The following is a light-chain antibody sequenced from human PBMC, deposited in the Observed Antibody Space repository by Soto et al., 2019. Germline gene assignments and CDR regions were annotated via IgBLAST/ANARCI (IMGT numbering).Light chain of an antibody. J-gene: IGKJ3*01. CDR1: QSVSSSY. CDR2: GAS. CDR3: QQYGSSLVT. Sequence: EIVWTQSPGTLSLSPGERATLSCRASQSVSSSYLAWYQQKPGQAPRLLIYGASSRATGIPDRFSGSGSETDCTLTISRLEPEDFAVYYCQQYGSSLVTFGPGTKVHIK. V-gene: IGKV3-20*01.